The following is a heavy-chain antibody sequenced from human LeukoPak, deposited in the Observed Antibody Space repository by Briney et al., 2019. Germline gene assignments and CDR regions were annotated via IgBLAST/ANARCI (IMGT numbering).Heavy chain of an antibody. D-gene: IGHD5-18*01. CDR3: AKVGGYSYDYNWFDP. J-gene: IGHJ5*02. CDR2: ISYDGSNK. CDR1: GFTFSSYG. V-gene: IGHV3-30*18. Sequence: GRSLRLSCAASGFTFSSYGMHWVRQAPGKGLEWVAVISYDGSNKYYADSVKGRFTISRDNSKNTLYLQMNSLRAEDTAVYYCAKVGGYSYDYNWFDPWGQGTLVTVSS.